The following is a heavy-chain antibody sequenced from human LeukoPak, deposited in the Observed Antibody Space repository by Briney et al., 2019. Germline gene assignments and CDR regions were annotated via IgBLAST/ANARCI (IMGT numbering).Heavy chain of an antibody. CDR2: IHPSSGST. CDR3: ARWGNDILTGYSD. Sequence: ASVKVSCKASGYTFTSYYMHWVRQAPGQGLELMGIIHPSSGSTSYAQKFQGRVTVTRDTSTSTVYMELSSLRSEDTAVYYCARWGNDILTGYSDWGQGTPVTVSS. V-gene: IGHV1-46*01. J-gene: IGHJ4*02. CDR1: GYTFTSYY. D-gene: IGHD3-9*01.